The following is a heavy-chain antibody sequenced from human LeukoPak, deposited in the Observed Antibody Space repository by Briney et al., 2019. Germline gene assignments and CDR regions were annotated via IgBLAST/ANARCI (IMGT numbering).Heavy chain of an antibody. CDR1: GSVMSSYY. D-gene: IGHD1-26*01. V-gene: IGHV4-59*08. CDR2: IYYSGTT. CDR3: ARGTPDSGTYYPFDS. Sequence: PSETLSLTCTVSGSVMSSYYWSWIRQPPGKGLEWIGYIYYSGTTNYTPSLKSRVTISVDTSKNQFSLNLNSVTAADTAVYYCARGTPDSGTYYPFDSWGQGTLVTVSS. J-gene: IGHJ4*02.